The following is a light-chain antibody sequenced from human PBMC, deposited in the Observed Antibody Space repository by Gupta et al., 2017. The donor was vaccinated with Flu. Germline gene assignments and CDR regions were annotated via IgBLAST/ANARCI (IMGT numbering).Light chain of an antibody. J-gene: IGKJ4*01. CDR1: QSVSKW. Sequence: ILMTQSPSTLPASVGDSVTISCRASQSVSKWLVWYQQKPGKAPKVLIIWASILENGVPSRFRGSGSGTKFTLTISGLQPDDFGVYYCQQYTVYPLTFGGGT. CDR3: QQYTVYPLT. CDR2: WAS. V-gene: IGKV1-5*03.